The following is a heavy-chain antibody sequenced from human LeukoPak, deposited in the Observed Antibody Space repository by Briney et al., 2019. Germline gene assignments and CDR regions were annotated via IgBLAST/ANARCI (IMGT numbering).Heavy chain of an antibody. D-gene: IGHD4-11*01. CDR3: ARGGVLSAHATDFVY. CDR2: IYYSGST. Sequence: LRLSCAASGFGFGSYNMYWVRQAPGKGLEWIGNIYYSGSTYYNPSLKSRVTISVDTSKNQFSLKLSSVTAADTAVYYCARGGVLSAHATDFVYWGQGTLVTVSS. V-gene: IGHV4-39*07. CDR1: GFGFGSYN. J-gene: IGHJ4*02.